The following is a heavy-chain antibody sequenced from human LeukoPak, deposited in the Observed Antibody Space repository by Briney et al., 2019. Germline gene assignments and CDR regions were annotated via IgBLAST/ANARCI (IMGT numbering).Heavy chain of an antibody. D-gene: IGHD1-26*01. J-gene: IGHJ5*02. CDR3: ARHYSGNSGWFDP. V-gene: IGHV1-3*01. CDR2: INAGYGNT. Sequence: GASVKVSCKASGDTFSSYAISWVRQAPGQRLEWMGWINAGYGNTKYSQTFQGRVTITRDTSANTAYMDLSSLRSEDTAVYYCARHYSGNSGWFDPWGQGTLVTVSS. CDR1: GDTFSSYA.